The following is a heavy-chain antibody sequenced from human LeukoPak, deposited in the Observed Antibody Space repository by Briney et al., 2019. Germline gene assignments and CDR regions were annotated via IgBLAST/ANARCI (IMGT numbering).Heavy chain of an antibody. CDR3: ARDKRRAVAAADPFDY. CDR1: GYTLTDYY. D-gene: IGHD6-19*01. CDR2: INPNSGGT. V-gene: IGHV1-2*06. J-gene: IGHJ4*02. Sequence: ASVKVSCKASGYTLTDYYMHWVRQAPGQGLEWMGRINPNSGGTNYAQKLQGRVTMTTDTSTSTAYMELRSLRSDDTAVYYCARDKRRAVAAADPFDYWGQGTLVTVSS.